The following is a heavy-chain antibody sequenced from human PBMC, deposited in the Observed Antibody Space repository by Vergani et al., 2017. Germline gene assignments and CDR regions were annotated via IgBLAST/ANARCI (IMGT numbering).Heavy chain of an antibody. Sequence: QVQVVQSGAEVKKSGASVKVSCKTSGYTFSNYYMHWVRQAPGQGLEWMGIINPSGGHTNYAQKFQGRVTMTRDTSTSTVYMELSNLRSEDTAIYYCARGDNGILTGYRYWGQGTLVTVSA. D-gene: IGHD3-9*01. V-gene: IGHV1-46*03. CDR2: INPSGGHT. CDR3: ARGDNGILTGYRY. CDR1: GYTFSNYY. J-gene: IGHJ4*02.